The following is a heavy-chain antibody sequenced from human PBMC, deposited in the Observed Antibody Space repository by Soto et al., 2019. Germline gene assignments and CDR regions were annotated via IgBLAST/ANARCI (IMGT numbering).Heavy chain of an antibody. D-gene: IGHD6-13*01. J-gene: IGHJ4*02. V-gene: IGHV1-2*02. CDR1: GYTXTGYY. CDR2: INPNSGGT. Sequence: SXKVSLKASGYTXTGYYMHLVRQAPGQGLEWMGWINPNSGGTNYAQKFQGRVTMTRDTSISTAYMELSRLRSDDTDVYYCARLWDSSSWSADYWGQGTLVTVSS. CDR3: ARLWDSSSWSADY.